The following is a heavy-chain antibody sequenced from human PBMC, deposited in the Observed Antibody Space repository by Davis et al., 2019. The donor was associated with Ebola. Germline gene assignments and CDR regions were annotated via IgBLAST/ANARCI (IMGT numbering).Heavy chain of an antibody. CDR1: GFTFSSYS. J-gene: IGHJ4*02. D-gene: IGHD6-19*01. Sequence: GGSLRLSCAASGFTFSSYSMNWVRQAPGKGLEWVSSISSSSSYIYYADSVKGRFTISRDAAKNSLYLQMNSLRDEDTAVYYCARGRSGCNDFWGQGTLVTVSP. CDR2: ISSSSSYI. V-gene: IGHV3-21*01. CDR3: ARGRSGCNDF.